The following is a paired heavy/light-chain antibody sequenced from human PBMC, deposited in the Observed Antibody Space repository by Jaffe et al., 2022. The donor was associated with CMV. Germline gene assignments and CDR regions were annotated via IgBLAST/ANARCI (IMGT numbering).Light chain of an antibody. CDR1: QSVLYSSNNKNY. V-gene: IGKV4-1*01. CDR3: QQYYSTPTT. J-gene: IGKJ3*01. Sequence: DIVMTQSPDSLAVSLGERATINCKSSQSVLYSSNNKNYLAWYQQKPGQPPKLLIYWASTRESGVPDRFSGSGSGTDFTLTISSLQAEDVAVYYCQQYYSTPTTFGPGTKVDIK. CDR2: WAS.
Heavy chain of an antibody. CDR2: IYYSGST. D-gene: IGHD3-9*01. V-gene: IGHV4-59*08. J-gene: IGHJ3*02. CDR3: ARHVFSPDYDILTGYYLLPDAFDI. Sequence: QVQLQESGPGLVKPSETLSLTCTVSGGSISSYYWSWIRQPPGKGLEWIGYIYYSGSTNYNPSLKSRVTISVDTSKNQFSLKLSSVTAADTAVYYCARHVFSPDYDILTGYYLLPDAFDIWGQGTMVTVSS. CDR1: GGSISSYY.